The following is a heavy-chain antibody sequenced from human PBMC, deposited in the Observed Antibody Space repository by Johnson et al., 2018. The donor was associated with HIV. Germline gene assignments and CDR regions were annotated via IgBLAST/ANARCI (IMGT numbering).Heavy chain of an antibody. CDR3: VKDFYCTCGICRTDAFDV. V-gene: IGHV3-23*04. J-gene: IGHJ3*01. CDR1: GFTFDDYT. D-gene: IGHD2-8*02. Sequence: VQLVESGGVVVQPGGSLRLSCAASGFTFDDYTMHWVRQAPGKGLEWVSTISGGGGTTNYADSVKGRFTISRDNFKNTLYLQMGSLRVEDTAVYYGVKDFYCTCGICRTDAFDVWGQGTTVTASS. CDR2: ISGGGGTT.